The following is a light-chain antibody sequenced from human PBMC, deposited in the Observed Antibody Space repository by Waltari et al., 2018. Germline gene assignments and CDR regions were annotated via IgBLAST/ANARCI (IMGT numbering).Light chain of an antibody. Sequence: QSALTQAASVSGSPGQSITISCTGSSSDVVGSNYVSCYQQHPAKAPKLIIYDVSNRPSGVSNRFSGSKSGNTASLTISGLQAEDEADYYCSSYISSSTLELFGGGTSLTVL. V-gene: IGLV2-14*03. CDR3: SSYISSSTLEL. J-gene: IGLJ2*01. CDR2: DVS. CDR1: SSDVVGSNY.